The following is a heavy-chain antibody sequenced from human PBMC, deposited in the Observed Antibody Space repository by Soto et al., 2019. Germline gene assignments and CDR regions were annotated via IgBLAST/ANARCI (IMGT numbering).Heavy chain of an antibody. D-gene: IGHD6-13*01. CDR2: IYWDDDK. V-gene: IGHV2-5*02. CDR3: AHFWYSSFYPSLTYDAFDI. CDR1: GFSLSTSGVG. J-gene: IGHJ3*02. Sequence: QITLKESGPTLVKPTQTLTLTCTFSGFSLSTSGVGVGWIRQPPGKALEWLALIYWDDDKRYSLSLKSRLTITKDTSKTQLVLKITNTEPVDTATYYCAHFWYSSFYPSLTYDAFDIWGQGTMVTVSS.